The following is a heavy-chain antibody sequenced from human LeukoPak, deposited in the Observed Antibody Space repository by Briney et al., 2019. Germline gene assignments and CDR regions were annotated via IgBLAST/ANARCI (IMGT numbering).Heavy chain of an antibody. CDR1: GFAFSSYA. V-gene: IGHV3-48*04. CDR3: ARRYCSSTSCTLDY. CDR2: ISSGTTTI. Sequence: QPGGSLRLSCAASGFAFSSYAMSWVRQAPGKGLEWVSYISSGTTTIYYADSVKGRFTISRDNAKNSLYLQMNSLRAEDTAVYYCARRYCSSTSCTLDYWGQGTLVTVSS. J-gene: IGHJ4*02. D-gene: IGHD2-2*01.